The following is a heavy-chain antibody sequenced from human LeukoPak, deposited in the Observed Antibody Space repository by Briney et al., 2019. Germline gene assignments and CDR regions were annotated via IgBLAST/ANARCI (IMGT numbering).Heavy chain of an antibody. D-gene: IGHD3-9*01. V-gene: IGHV3-20*04. CDR1: GFIFDDYG. CDR2: INWNGGST. CDR3: ARAGLDDYYYYMDV. Sequence: GGSLRLSCAASGFIFDDYGMSWVRQAPGKGLEWVSGINWNGGSTGYADSVKGRFTTSRDNAKNSLYLQMNSLRAEDTALYYCARAGLDDYYYYMDVWGKGTTVTVSS. J-gene: IGHJ6*03.